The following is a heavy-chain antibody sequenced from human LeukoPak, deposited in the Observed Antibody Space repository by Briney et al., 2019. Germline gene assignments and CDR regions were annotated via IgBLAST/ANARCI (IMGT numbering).Heavy chain of an antibody. J-gene: IGHJ4*02. D-gene: IGHD3-22*01. V-gene: IGHV3-30*04. CDR2: ISYDGSNK. CDR3: AKDPTYYYDSTGGLLY. CDR1: GFTFSSYA. Sequence: GRSLRLSCAASGFTFSSYAMHWVRQAPGKGLEWVAVISYDGSNKYYADSVKGRFTISRDNSKNTLYLQMNSLRAEDTAVYYCAKDPTYYYDSTGGLLYWGQGTLVTVSS.